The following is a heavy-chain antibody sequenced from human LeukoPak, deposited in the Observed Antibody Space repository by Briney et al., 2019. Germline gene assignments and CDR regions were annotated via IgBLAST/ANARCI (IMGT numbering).Heavy chain of an antibody. D-gene: IGHD2-2*01. J-gene: IGHJ5*02. CDR2: INPNSGGT. CDR3: ARHRESCSSSSCYYWFDP. Sequence: ASVKVSCKASGYTFTGYYMHWVRQAPGQGLEWMGWINPNSGGTNYAQKLQGRVTMTTDTSTSTAYMDLRSLTSDDTAVYYCARHRESCSSSSCYYWFDPWGQGTLVTVSS. CDR1: GYTFTGYY. V-gene: IGHV1-2*02.